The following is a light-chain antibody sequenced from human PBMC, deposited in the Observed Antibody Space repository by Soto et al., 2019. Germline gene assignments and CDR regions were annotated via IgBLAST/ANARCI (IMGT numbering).Light chain of an antibody. CDR3: HQTAANPWT. Sequence: EIVMTQSPATLSVSPGERATLSCRASRSVSSKLAWYQRKPGQPPRLLIYGASTRATGIPARFSGSGSGTEFTLTISSLQPEDFATYYCHQTAANPWTFAQGTKVDIK. J-gene: IGKJ1*01. V-gene: IGKV3-15*01. CDR2: GAS. CDR1: RSVSSK.